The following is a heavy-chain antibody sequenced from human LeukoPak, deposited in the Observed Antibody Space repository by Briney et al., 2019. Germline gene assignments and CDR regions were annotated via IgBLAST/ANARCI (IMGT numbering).Heavy chain of an antibody. D-gene: IGHD3-3*01. CDR2: IYYRGST. Sequence: PSETLSLTCTVSGGSISSYYWSWIRQPPGKGLEWIGYIYYRGSTNYNPSLKSRVTISVDTSKNQFSLKLSSVTAADTAVYYCARVSGMEWLFFDYWGQGTLVTVSS. V-gene: IGHV4-59*01. CDR1: GGSISSYY. J-gene: IGHJ4*02. CDR3: ARVSGMEWLFFDY.